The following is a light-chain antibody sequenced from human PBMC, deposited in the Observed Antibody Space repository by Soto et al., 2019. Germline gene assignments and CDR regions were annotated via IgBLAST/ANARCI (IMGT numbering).Light chain of an antibody. CDR2: DVT. CDR1: SSDVGGYNF. V-gene: IGLV2-14*01. J-gene: IGLJ1*01. Sequence: QSVLTQPASVSGSPGQSITISCTGTSSDVGGYNFVSWYQQHPDKAPKLMIYDVTNRPSGVSNRFSGSKSGNTASLTISGLQAEDEADYYCSSYTSISTEGFGTGTKVTVL. CDR3: SSYTSISTEG.